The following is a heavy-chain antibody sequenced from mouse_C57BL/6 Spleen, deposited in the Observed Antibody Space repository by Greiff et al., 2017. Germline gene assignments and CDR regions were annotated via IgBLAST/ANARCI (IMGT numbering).Heavy chain of an antibody. CDR1: GFTFSSYA. CDR2: ISSGGDYI. D-gene: IGHD1-1*01. V-gene: IGHV5-9-1*02. J-gene: IGHJ4*01. CDR3: TRGDDGGIYYAMDY. Sequence: EVMLVESGEGLVKPGGSLKLSCAASGFTFSSYAMSWVRQTPEKRLEWVAYISSGGDYIYYADTVKGRFTISRDNARNTLYLQMSSLKSEDTAMYYCTRGDDGGIYYAMDYWGQGTSVTVSS.